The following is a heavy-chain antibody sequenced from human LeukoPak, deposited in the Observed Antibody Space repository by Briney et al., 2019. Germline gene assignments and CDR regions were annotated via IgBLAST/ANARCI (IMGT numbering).Heavy chain of an antibody. CDR2: MNPNSGGT. D-gene: IGHD6-19*01. CDR1: GYTFTDYY. V-gene: IGHV1-2*02. Sequence: GASVKVSFKATGYTFTDYYMHWMRQAPGQGPEWMGWMNPNSGGTNYAQKSQGRVTMARDTSITTAYMELSSLRSDDTAVYYCAPRRVAADKGFDYWGQGTLVTVSS. J-gene: IGHJ4*02. CDR3: APRRVAADKGFDY.